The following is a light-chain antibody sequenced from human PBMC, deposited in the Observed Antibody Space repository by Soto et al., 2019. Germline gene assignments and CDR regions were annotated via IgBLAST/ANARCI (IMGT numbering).Light chain of an antibody. CDR1: QDITNY. CDR2: DAF. Sequence: DIQMTQSPSSLSASIGDNVTMTCQASQDITNYLNWYQQKAGKPPKLLIFDAFSLEEGVPSRFSGSGSGTDFTLSITSLRPEDLGTYCCQQAASLPQTFGPGTTVDVK. CDR3: QQAASLPQT. V-gene: IGKV1-33*01. J-gene: IGKJ3*01.